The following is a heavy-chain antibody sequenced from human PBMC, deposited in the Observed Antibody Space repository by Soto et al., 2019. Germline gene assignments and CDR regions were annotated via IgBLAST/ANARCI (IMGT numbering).Heavy chain of an antibody. Sequence: QVQLQESGPGLVKPSETLSLTCNVSGGSLKTYNWSWIRKPPGKGLEWIGYIYHSGSTNYNPSLQSRATISVHTSKNQFSLMLSCVTPADTAVYYCARVIRAVGVPFDFWGQGTLVTVSS. V-gene: IGHV4-59*01. D-gene: IGHD2-8*01. J-gene: IGHJ4*02. CDR3: ARVIRAVGVPFDF. CDR2: IYHSGST. CDR1: GGSLKTYN.